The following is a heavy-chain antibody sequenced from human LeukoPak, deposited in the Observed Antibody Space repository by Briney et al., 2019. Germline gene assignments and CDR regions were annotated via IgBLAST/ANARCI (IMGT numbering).Heavy chain of an antibody. CDR2: ISYDGSNK. V-gene: IGHV3-30-3*01. CDR1: GFTFSSYA. J-gene: IGHJ4*02. CDR3: AREFDYPGSLNY. D-gene: IGHD4-11*01. Sequence: GRSLRLSCAASGFTFSSYAMHWVRQAPGKGLEWVAVISYDGSNKYYADSVKGRFTISRDNSKNTLYLQMNSPRAEDTAVYYCAREFDYPGSLNYWGQGTLVTVSS.